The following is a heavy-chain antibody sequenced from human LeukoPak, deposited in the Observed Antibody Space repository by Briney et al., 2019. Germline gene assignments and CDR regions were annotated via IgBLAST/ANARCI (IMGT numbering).Heavy chain of an antibody. V-gene: IGHV3-11*06. CDR1: GFTFSDYH. Sequence: GGSLRLSCAASGFTFSDYHMSWIRQAPGKGLEWVSYISSSSSYTNYADSVKGRFTISRDNAKNSLYLQMNSLRAEDTAVYYCARDGHSYGYDLDYWGQGTLVTVSS. D-gene: IGHD5-18*01. J-gene: IGHJ4*02. CDR2: ISSSSSYT. CDR3: ARDGHSYGYDLDY.